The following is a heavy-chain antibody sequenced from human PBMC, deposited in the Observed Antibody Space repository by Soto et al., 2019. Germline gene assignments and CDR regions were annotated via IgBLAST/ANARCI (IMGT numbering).Heavy chain of an antibody. Sequence: WTWIRQPPGKGLEWIGEINHIESANYNSSLKSRVTISVDTSKNQFSLKLSSVTAADTAVYYCARVLYYGSGSYSPYGMDVWGQGTTVTVSS. CDR3: ARVLYYGSGSYSPYGMDV. V-gene: IGHV4-34*01. J-gene: IGHJ6*02. CDR2: INHIESA. D-gene: IGHD3-10*01.